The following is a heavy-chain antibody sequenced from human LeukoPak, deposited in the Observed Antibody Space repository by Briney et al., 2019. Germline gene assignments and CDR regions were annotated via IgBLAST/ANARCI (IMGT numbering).Heavy chain of an antibody. D-gene: IGHD3-22*01. J-gene: IGHJ4*02. CDR1: GYTFTSYG. Sequence: ASVKVSCKASGYTFTSYGISWVRQAPGHGLEWMGWISAYNDNTNYAQKLQGRVTMTTDTSTSTAYMELRSLRSDDTAVYYCARDLGYYYDSSGYSWGQGTLVTVSS. CDR2: ISAYNDNT. V-gene: IGHV1-18*01. CDR3: ARDLGYYYDSSGYS.